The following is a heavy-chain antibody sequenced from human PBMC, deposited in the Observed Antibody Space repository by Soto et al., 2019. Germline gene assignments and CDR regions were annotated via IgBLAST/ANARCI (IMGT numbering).Heavy chain of an antibody. J-gene: IGHJ4*02. Sequence: SETLSLTCTVSGGSITSGGYYWSWIRQHPGKGLEWIGYIYYSGSTYYNPSLKSRVTISVDTSKNQFSLKLSSVTAADTAVYYCARFARGYDSLNYWGQGTLVTVSS. CDR3: ARFARGYDSLNY. CDR2: IYYSGST. CDR1: GGSITSGGYY. V-gene: IGHV4-31*03. D-gene: IGHD3-3*01.